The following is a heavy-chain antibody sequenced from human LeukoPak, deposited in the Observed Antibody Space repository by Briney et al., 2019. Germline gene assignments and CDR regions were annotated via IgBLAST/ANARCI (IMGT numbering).Heavy chain of an antibody. CDR2: IKQDGSEK. J-gene: IGHJ4*02. CDR3: ARGRIAAADAVDY. V-gene: IGHV3-7*01. Sequence: GGSLRLSCAASGFTFSSYWMSWVRQAPGKGLEWVANIKQDGSEKYYVDSVKGRFTISRDNAKNSLYLQMNSLRAEDTAVYYCARGRIAAADAVDYWGQGTLVTVSS. D-gene: IGHD6-13*01. CDR1: GFTFSSYW.